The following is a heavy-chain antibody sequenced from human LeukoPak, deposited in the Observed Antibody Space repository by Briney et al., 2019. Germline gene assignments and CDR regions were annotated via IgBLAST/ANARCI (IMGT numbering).Heavy chain of an antibody. CDR3: ARTGIAGSGWPFDY. D-gene: IGHD6-19*01. J-gene: IGHJ4*02. CDR2: IKQSRRKT. V-gene: IGHV3-7*03. CDR1: VFTFSSDC. Sequence: WESLTLSFAVSVFTFSSDCMTWVRQAPGKSLEGVSNIKQSRRKTYYVDSVKGRFNISRDDAKNALDLQMTSLRAEATAVYYCARTGIAGSGWPFDYWGRGTLVTVTS.